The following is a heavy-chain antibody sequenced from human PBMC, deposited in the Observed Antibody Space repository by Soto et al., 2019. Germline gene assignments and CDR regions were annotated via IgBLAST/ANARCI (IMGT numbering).Heavy chain of an antibody. CDR3: IHSRGRHASPFDY. D-gene: IGHD3-10*01. CDR2: IYWDDDK. CDR1: GFSLSASGVG. J-gene: IGHJ4*02. Sequence: QITLEESGPTLVKPTQTLMLTCTFSGFSLSASGVGVGWTRQPPGKTLEWLALIYWDDDKRYSPSLRNRLTSTXDXRKTQVVLTLTNMDPVDTATYYCIHSRGRHASPFDYWGQGTLVTVSS. V-gene: IGHV2-5*02.